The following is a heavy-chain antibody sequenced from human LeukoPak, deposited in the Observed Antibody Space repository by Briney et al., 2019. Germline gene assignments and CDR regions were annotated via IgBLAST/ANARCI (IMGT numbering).Heavy chain of an antibody. CDR1: GYTFTSYV. CDR2: INAHNGNT. V-gene: IGHV1-18*01. J-gene: IGHJ4*02. D-gene: IGHD3-16*02. Sequence: GASVKVSCKASGYTFTSYVIAWVRQAPGQGLEWMGWINAHNGNTNYAQNLQGRVTMTTDTSTSTAYMELRGLRSDDAAVYYCARERETYDSVWDSHRPYFDNWGQGTRVTVSS. CDR3: ARERETYDSVWDSHRPYFDN.